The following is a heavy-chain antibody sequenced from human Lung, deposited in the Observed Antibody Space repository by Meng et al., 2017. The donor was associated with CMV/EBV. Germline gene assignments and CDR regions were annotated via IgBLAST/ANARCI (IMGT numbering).Heavy chain of an antibody. D-gene: IGHD2-15*01. CDR1: GGSISSGDYY. CDR3: ARVGGCSGGGCYHRLFDY. V-gene: IGHV4-30-4*01. Sequence: QGQLQESGPGLVKPSHTLALTFTVSGGSISSGDYYWSWIRQPPGKGLEWIGYIYYTGSTYYNPSLKSRVIISVDTSKNQFSLKLNSVTAADTAVYYCARVGGCSGGGCYHRLFDYWGQGTLVTVSS. J-gene: IGHJ4*02. CDR2: IYYTGST.